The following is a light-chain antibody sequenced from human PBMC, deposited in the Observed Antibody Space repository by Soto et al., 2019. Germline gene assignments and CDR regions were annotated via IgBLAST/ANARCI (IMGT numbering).Light chain of an antibody. CDR2: GAS. CDR3: QEYGILPLP. CDR1: QSVSSSY. V-gene: IGKV3-20*01. J-gene: IGKJ4*01. Sequence: GWTHSNDTLSLSPGERATLSCRASQSVSSSYLAWYQQKPGQAPRLLIYGASSRATGIPDRFSGSGSGTDFTLTISRLEPEDFAVYYCQEYGILPLPFGG.